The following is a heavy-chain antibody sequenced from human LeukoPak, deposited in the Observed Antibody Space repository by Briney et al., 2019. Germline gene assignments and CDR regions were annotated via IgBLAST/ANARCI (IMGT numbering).Heavy chain of an antibody. CDR3: ARAGNYDYVWGSYRIDAFDI. Sequence: GASVKFSCKASGYTFTSYGISWVRQAPGQGLEWMGWISAYNGNTNYAQKLQGRVTMTTDTSTSTAYMELRSLRSDDTAVYYCARAGNYDYVWGSYRIDAFDIWGQGTMVTVSS. CDR2: ISAYNGNT. J-gene: IGHJ3*02. CDR1: GYTFTSYG. V-gene: IGHV1-18*01. D-gene: IGHD3-16*02.